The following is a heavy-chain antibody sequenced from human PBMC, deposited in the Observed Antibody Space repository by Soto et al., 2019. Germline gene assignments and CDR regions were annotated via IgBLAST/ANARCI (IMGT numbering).Heavy chain of an antibody. CDR1: GYMFNTYG. J-gene: IGHJ4*02. Sequence: QVQLLQSGAEVKKPGASVKVSCKASGYMFNTYGITWVRQAPGQGLEWMGWISVYNGNIDYEQKFEGRVTMTTDTSTSTAYMELKSLTSDDTAVYYCARTYGSGDYFLPFEYWGQGTPVSVSS. CDR3: ARTYGSGDYFLPFEY. CDR2: ISVYNGNI. V-gene: IGHV1-18*01. D-gene: IGHD3-10*01.